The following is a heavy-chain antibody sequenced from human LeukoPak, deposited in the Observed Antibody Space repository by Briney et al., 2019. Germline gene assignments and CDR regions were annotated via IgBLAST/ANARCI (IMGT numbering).Heavy chain of an antibody. CDR2: IKQDGSER. Sequence: PGGSLRLSCAASGFTFSSYGMHWVRQAPGKGLEWVANIKQDGSERYYVDSVKGRFTISRDNAKNSLYLQMNSLRAEDTAVYYCARDTSLPYYYDTSDYYQFDYWGQGTLVTVSS. CDR1: GFTFSSYG. D-gene: IGHD3-22*01. J-gene: IGHJ4*02. V-gene: IGHV3-7*01. CDR3: ARDTSLPYYYDTSDYYQFDY.